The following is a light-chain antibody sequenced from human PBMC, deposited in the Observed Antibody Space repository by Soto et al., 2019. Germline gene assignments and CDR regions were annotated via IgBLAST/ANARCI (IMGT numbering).Light chain of an antibody. V-gene: IGLV1-40*01. Sequence: QSVLTQPPSVSGAPGQRVTISCTGSSSNIGAGYDVHWYQQLPGTAPKLLIYGNSNRPSGVPDRFSGSKSRTSASLAITGLQAEDEADCYCQSYDSSLSGWVFGGGTKLTVL. J-gene: IGLJ3*02. CDR1: SSNIGAGYD. CDR3: QSYDSSLSGWV. CDR2: GNS.